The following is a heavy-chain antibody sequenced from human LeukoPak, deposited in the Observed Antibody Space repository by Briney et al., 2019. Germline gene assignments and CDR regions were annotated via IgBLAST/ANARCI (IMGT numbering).Heavy chain of an antibody. Sequence: PGESLRLSCAASGFTFTTYWMSWVRQFPGKGLEWVANINQDGTGKYYVDSVKGRFTISRDNAKNSLYLQMNSLRVEDTAIYYCVKVAKYYYGSETYYFFEHWGQGTPVTASS. CDR2: INQDGTGK. V-gene: IGHV3-7*01. CDR1: GFTFTTYW. J-gene: IGHJ4*02. CDR3: VKVAKYYYGSETYYFFEH. D-gene: IGHD3-10*01.